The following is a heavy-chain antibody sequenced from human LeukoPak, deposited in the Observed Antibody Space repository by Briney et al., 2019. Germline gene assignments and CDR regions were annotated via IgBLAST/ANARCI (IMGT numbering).Heavy chain of an antibody. J-gene: IGHJ4*02. CDR3: AKDARRYCSGGSCYSYYFDY. D-gene: IGHD2-15*01. CDR2: IDWNGGST. CDR1: GFTFDDYG. V-gene: IGHV3-20*04. Sequence: GGSLRLSCATSGFTFDDYGMSWVRHAPGKGLEWVSGIDWNGGSTGYADSVKGRFTISRDNSKNTLYLQMNSLRAEDTAVYYCAKDARRYCSGGSCYSYYFDYWGQGTLVTVSS.